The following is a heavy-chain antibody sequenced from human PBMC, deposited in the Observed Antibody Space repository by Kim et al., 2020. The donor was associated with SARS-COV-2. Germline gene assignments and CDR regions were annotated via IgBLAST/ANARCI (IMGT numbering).Heavy chain of an antibody. J-gene: IGHJ2*01. V-gene: IGHV1-69*13. CDR3: ARARSVGSGYDYVYFDL. CDR2: IIPIFGTA. Sequence: SVKVSCKASGGTFSSYAISWVRQAPGQGLEWMGGIIPIFGTANYAQKFQGRVTITADESTSTAYMELSSLRSEDTAVYYCARARSVGSGYDYVYFDLWGRGTLVTVSS. D-gene: IGHD5-12*01. CDR1: GGTFSSYA.